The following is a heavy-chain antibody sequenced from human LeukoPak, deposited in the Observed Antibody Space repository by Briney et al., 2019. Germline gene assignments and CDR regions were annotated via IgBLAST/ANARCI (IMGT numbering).Heavy chain of an antibody. V-gene: IGHV3-30*02. Sequence: SGGSLRLSCAASGFTFSNYGMHWVRQAPGKELEWVAFVRYDGSNKYYADSVKGRFTISRDNSKNTLYLQMNSLRPEDTAVYYCAKQSGFDYRGQGTLVTVSS. CDR3: AKQSGFDY. CDR2: VRYDGSNK. CDR1: GFTFSNYG. J-gene: IGHJ4*02. D-gene: IGHD1-26*01.